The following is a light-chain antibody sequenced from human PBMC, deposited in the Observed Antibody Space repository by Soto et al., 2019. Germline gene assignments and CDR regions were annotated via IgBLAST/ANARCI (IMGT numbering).Light chain of an antibody. CDR2: DPS. J-gene: IGKJ3*01. CDR1: QDISNY. V-gene: IGKV1-33*01. CDR3: QQYDNIPPT. Sequence: DIQMTQSPSSLSASVGDRVTITCQASQDISNYLNWYQQKPGKAPKLLIYDPSNLETGVPSRFGGSGSGTDFTFTISSLQPEDIATYYCQQYDNIPPTFGPGTKVDI.